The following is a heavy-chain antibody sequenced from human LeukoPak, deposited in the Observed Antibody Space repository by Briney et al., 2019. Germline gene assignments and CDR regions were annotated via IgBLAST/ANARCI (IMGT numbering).Heavy chain of an antibody. CDR3: ARWREPPVGKYYFDY. J-gene: IGHJ4*02. D-gene: IGHD1-26*01. CDR2: INPSGGST. CDR1: GYTFISYY. Sequence: ASVKVSCKASGYTFISYYMHWVRQAPGQGLEWMGIINPSGGSTSYAQKFQGRVTMTRDTSTSTVYMELSSLRSEDTAVYYCARWREPPVGKYYFDYWGQGTLVTVSS. V-gene: IGHV1-46*01.